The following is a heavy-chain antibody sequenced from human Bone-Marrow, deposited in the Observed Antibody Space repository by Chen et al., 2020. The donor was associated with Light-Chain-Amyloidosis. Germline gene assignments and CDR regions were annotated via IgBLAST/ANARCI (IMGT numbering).Heavy chain of an antibody. Sequence: GLVKPGGSLRLSCAASGFTFASYTMNWVRQAPGKGLEWVSSIDSSGTYINYADSTRGRFSISRDNAKNSLYLQITSLRAEDTAVCYCARRGSTGTAVDYWGQGTLVTVSS. CDR3: ARRGSTGTAVDY. CDR2: IDSSGTYI. V-gene: IGHV3-21*06. CDR1: GFTFASYT. J-gene: IGHJ4*02. D-gene: IGHD4-4*01.